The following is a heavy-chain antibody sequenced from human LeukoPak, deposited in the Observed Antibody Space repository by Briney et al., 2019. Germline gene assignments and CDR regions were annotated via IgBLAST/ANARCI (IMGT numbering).Heavy chain of an antibody. CDR2: ISGDGGST. Sequence: PGGSLRLSCAASGFTFGDYAMHWVRQAPGKGLEWVSLISGDGGSTYYADSVKGRFTISRDNSKNSLYLQMNSLRNEDTALYDCAKDVEYCSGGSCYPGLFGYWGQGTLVTVSS. D-gene: IGHD2-15*01. CDR1: GFTFGDYA. CDR3: AKDVEYCSGGSCYPGLFGY. V-gene: IGHV3-43*02. J-gene: IGHJ4*02.